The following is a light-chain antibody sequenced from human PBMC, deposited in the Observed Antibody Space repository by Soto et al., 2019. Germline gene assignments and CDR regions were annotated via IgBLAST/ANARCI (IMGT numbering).Light chain of an antibody. CDR1: SGHSSYA. CDR3: QTWGTGIHVV. Sequence: QLVLTQSPSTSASLGASVKLTCTLSSGHSSYAIAWHQQQPAKGPRYLMKLDSDGSHTKGYAIPDRFSGSSSGAERYLTISSLQSEDEADYYCQTWGTGIHVVFGGGTKLTVL. V-gene: IGLV4-69*01. J-gene: IGLJ2*01. CDR2: LDSDGSH.